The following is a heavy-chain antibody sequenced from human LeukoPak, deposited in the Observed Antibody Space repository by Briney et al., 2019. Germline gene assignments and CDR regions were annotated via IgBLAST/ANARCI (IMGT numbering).Heavy chain of an antibody. V-gene: IGHV1-2*02. J-gene: IGHJ4*02. D-gene: IGHD2-15*01. CDR2: INPNSGGT. CDR1: GYTFTGYY. Sequence: ASVTVSCKASGYTFTGYYMHWVRQAPGQGLEWMGWINPNSGGTTYAQKFQGRVTMTRDTSISTAYMELSRLRSDDTAVYYCARDQVARDIVVVLTATGTIDYWGQGTLVTVPS. CDR3: ARDQVARDIVVVLTATGTIDY.